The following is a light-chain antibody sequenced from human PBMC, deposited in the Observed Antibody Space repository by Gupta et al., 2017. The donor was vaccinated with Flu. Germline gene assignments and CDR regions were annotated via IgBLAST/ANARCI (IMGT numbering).Light chain of an antibody. Sequence: QTVVTQEPSFSVSPGGTVTLTCGLTSGSVSTTHHPSWYQQTPGQAPRTLIHTTTTRSAGVPDRFSGSILGNKAALTITGAQADDESDYYCVLYMGSGIWVFGGGTKLTVL. CDR3: VLYMGSGIWV. CDR2: TTT. J-gene: IGLJ3*02. CDR1: SGSVSTTHH. V-gene: IGLV8-61*01.